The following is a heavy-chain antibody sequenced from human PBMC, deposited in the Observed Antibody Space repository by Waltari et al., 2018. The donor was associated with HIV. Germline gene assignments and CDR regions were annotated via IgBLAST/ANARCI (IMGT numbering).Heavy chain of an antibody. D-gene: IGHD3-10*01. Sequence: QVQLVQSGAEVKKPGASVKVSCKASGYTFTGYYMHWARQAPGQGLEWRGGINPNSGGRNYAQKLQGRVTMTRDTSISTAYMELSRLRSDDTAVYYCARGPPYYYGLGSPGGGWFDPWGQGTLVTVSS. CDR3: ARGPPYYYGLGSPGGGWFDP. J-gene: IGHJ5*02. CDR2: INPNSGGR. V-gene: IGHV1-2*02. CDR1: GYTFTGYY.